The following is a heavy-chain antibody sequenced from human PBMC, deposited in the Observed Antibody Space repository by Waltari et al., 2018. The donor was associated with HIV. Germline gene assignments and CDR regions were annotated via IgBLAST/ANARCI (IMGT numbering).Heavy chain of an antibody. CDR1: GGPVRNGAYY. CDR3: VREIRDDFTRGRFDV. V-gene: IGHV4-31*03. D-gene: IGHD3-10*01. Sequence: QVQLQESGPGLLPPSQTLSLSCTVSGGPVRNGAYYWTWVRQSPGKGLEWLGYIQYFRNTYYLPSLERRLSISMDTSKNRISLNLTSVTDADTAVYFCVREIRDDFTRGRFDVWGRGTTVTVSS. J-gene: IGHJ3*01. CDR2: IQYFRNT.